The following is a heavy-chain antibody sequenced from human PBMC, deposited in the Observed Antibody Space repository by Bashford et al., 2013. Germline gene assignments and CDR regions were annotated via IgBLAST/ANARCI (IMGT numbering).Heavy chain of an antibody. CDR3: ARHGEIWSGELLFGVSFFYDT. V-gene: IGHV5-51*01. Sequence: GESLKISCKGSGYSFSNYWIGWVRQMSGEGLEWMGIIYAGDSALRFSPSFQGQVTISADRSSNTAYLQWSSLTASDSAMYFCARHGEIWSGELLFGVSFFYDTWGQGTQVTVSS. D-gene: IGHD3-10*01. CDR1: GYSFSNYW. J-gene: IGHJ5*02. CDR2: IYAGDSAL.